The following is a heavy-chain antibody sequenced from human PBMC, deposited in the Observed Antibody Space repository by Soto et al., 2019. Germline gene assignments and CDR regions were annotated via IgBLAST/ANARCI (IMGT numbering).Heavy chain of an antibody. V-gene: IGHV3-11*01. D-gene: IGHD2-2*01. CDR1: GFNFGDYF. J-gene: IGHJ6*02. CDR3: ATGIVPATKWGYYSYGLDV. Sequence: PGGSLRLSCAASGFNFGDYFMSWIRQAPGKGLEWVSYISSGGFTFYHADSVKGRFTTSWDKAKNSLYLRMNTLSAEDTAVYYCATGIVPATKWGYYSYGLDVWGQGTTVTVSS. CDR2: ISSGGFTF.